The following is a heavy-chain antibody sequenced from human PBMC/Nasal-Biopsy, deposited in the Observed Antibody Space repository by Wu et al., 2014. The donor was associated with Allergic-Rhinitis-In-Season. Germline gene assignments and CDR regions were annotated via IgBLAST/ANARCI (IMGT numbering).Heavy chain of an antibody. V-gene: IGHV3-74*01. CDR3: GRQGIHGYLQY. D-gene: IGHD5-18*01. J-gene: IGHJ4*02. CDR2: INTDGRAT. Sequence: LRLSCAASGFTFSNYWMHWVRQAPGKGLVWVSRINTDGRATSYADSVKGRFTISRDNAKNTLYLQMNSLRAEDTATYYCGRQGIHGYLQYWGPGTLVAVSS. CDR1: GFTFSNYW.